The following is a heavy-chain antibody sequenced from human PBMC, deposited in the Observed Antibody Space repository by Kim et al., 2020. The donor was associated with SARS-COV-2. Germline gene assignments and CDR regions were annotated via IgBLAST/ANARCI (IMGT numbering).Heavy chain of an antibody. V-gene: IGHV4-34*01. CDR1: GGSFSGYY. CDR3: ARPGYCSSTSCSPFDY. CDR2: INNSGST. Sequence: SETLSLTCAVSGGSFSGYYWSWIRQPPGKGLAWIGDINNSGSTNYNPTLKSRVTISVDTSKNQFSLQLSSVTAADTAVYYCARPGYCSSTSCSPFDYWGQGTRVTVSA. D-gene: IGHD2-2*01. J-gene: IGHJ4*02.